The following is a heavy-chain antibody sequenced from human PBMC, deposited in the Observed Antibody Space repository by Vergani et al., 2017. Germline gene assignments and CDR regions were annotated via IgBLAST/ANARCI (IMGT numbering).Heavy chain of an antibody. CDR2: IRSKAYGGTT. CDR3: TRDAVTNWEHIVVVTAPPVEYYYYYGMDV. V-gene: IGHV3-49*03. Sequence: EVQLVESGGGLVQPGRSLRLSCTASGFTFGDYAMSWFRQAPGKGLEWVGFIRSKAYGGTTEYAASVKGRFTISRDDSKSIAYLQMNSLKTEDTAVYYCTRDAVTNWEHIVVVTAPPVEYYYYYGMDVWGQGTTVTVSS. J-gene: IGHJ6*02. CDR1: GFTFGDYA. D-gene: IGHD2-21*02.